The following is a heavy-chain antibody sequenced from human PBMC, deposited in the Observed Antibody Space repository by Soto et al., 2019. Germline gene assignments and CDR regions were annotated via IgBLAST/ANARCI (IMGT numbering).Heavy chain of an antibody. Sequence: ASVKVSFKASGYTFTSYDINWVRQATGQGLEWMGWMNPNSGNTGYAQKFQGRVTMTRNTSISTAYMELSSLRSEDTAVYYCARVKYCSSTSCYAGAFDYWGQGTLVTVSS. J-gene: IGHJ4*02. CDR3: ARVKYCSSTSCYAGAFDY. CDR2: MNPNSGNT. CDR1: GYTFTSYD. V-gene: IGHV1-8*01. D-gene: IGHD2-2*01.